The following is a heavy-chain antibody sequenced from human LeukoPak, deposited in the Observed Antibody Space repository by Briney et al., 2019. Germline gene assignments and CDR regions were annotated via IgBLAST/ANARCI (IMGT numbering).Heavy chain of an antibody. CDR3: ANRPTVAAAGMGKAFDI. D-gene: IGHD6-25*01. V-gene: IGHV3-7*01. CDR2: IKPDGSDT. J-gene: IGHJ3*02. CDR1: GFTFSSNW. Sequence: PGGSLRLSCAASGFTFSSNWMTWVRQAPGQGLEWVANIKPDGSDTYYVDSVKGRFTISRDNARNSLYLQMNSLRAEDTAAYYCANRPTVAAAGMGKAFDIWGQGTMVTVSS.